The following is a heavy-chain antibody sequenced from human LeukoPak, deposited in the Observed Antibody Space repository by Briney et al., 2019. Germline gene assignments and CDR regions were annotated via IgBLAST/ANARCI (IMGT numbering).Heavy chain of an antibody. V-gene: IGHV4-4*07. CDR1: GGSISSYY. CDR2: IYHSGST. J-gene: IGHJ3*02. D-gene: IGHD3-3*01. Sequence: PSETLSLTCTVSGGSISSYYWSWIRQPAGKGLEWIGSIYHSGSTYYNPSLKSRVTISVDTSKNQFSLKLSSVTAADTAVYYCARGLNYDFWSGPTRWGYAFDIWGQGTMVTVSS. CDR3: ARGLNYDFWSGPTRWGYAFDI.